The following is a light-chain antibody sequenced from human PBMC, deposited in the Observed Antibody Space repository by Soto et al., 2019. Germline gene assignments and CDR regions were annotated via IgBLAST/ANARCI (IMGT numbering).Light chain of an antibody. V-gene: IGKV3-20*01. CDR2: GAS. CDR1: QSVSSSY. CDR3: QQYDSSPPRYT. J-gene: IGKJ2*01. Sequence: EIVLTQSPATLSLSPGERATLSCRASQSVSSSYLAWYQQKPGQAPRLVISGASSRAAGIPDRFSGSGSGKDFTLTISRLEPEDFAVYYCQQYDSSPPRYTFGQGTKLEIK.